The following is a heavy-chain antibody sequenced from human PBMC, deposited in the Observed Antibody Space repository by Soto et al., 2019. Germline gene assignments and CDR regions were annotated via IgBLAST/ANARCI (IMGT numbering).Heavy chain of an antibody. D-gene: IGHD2-15*01. J-gene: IGHJ5*02. CDR1: GGSISSGDYY. CDR2: IYYSGST. Sequence: SDTLSLTCTVSGGSISSGDYYWSWIRQPPGKGLEWIGYIYYSGSTYYNPSLKSRVTISVDTSKNQFSLKLSSVTAADTAVYYCARDRGDCSGGSCYFKPDNWSDPWGQGKLVTVSS. V-gene: IGHV4-30-4*02. CDR3: ARDRGDCSGGSCYFKPDNWSDP.